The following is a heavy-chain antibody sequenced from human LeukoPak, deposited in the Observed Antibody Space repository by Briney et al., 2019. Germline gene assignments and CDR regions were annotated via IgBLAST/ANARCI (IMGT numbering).Heavy chain of an antibody. V-gene: IGHV1-69*13. CDR1: GGTFSSYA. CDR2: IIPVFGTA. Sequence: GASVKVSCKASGGTFSSYAISWVRQAPGQGLEWMGGIIPVFGTAEYAQKFQGRVTVTADESTSTAYMELSSLRSEDTAVYYCARGRSIVVMVAAPGWLDPWGQGTLVTVSS. CDR3: ARGRSIVVMVAAPGWLDP. J-gene: IGHJ5*02. D-gene: IGHD2-15*01.